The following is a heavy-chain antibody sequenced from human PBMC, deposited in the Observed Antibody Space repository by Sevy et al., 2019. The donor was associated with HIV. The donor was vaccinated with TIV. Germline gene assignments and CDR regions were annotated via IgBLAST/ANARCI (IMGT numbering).Heavy chain of an antibody. CDR2: IGSAGDT. V-gene: IGHV3-13*01. CDR1: GFTFSSYD. Sequence: WGSLRLSCAASGFTFSSYDMHWVRQATGKGLEWVSSIGSAGDTYYPGSVKGRFTISRENAKNSLYLQVKSLRAGDTAVYYCARGGYGSRSFYPYYYYGMDVWGQRTTVTVSS. CDR3: ARGGYGSRSFYPYYYYGMDV. D-gene: IGHD3-10*01. J-gene: IGHJ6*02.